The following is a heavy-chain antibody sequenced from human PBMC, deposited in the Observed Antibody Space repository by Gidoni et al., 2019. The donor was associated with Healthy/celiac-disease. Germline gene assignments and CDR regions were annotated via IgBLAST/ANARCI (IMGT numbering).Heavy chain of an antibody. D-gene: IGHD3-9*01. CDR3: ARVLRYFDWLLGPFDY. CDR1: GFTFSSYA. Sequence: EVQLLESGGGLVQPGGSLRLSCAASGFTFSSYAMSWVRQAPGKGLEWVSGLSDSAGSTYSADSVKGRFTISRDNSKNTLYLQMSNLRAEDTAVYYCARVLRYFDWLLGPFDYWGQGTLVTVSS. V-gene: IGHV3-23*01. CDR2: LSDSAGST. J-gene: IGHJ4*02.